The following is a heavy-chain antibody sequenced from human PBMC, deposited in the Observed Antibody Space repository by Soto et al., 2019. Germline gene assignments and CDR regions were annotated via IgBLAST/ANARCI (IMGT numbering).Heavy chain of an antibody. V-gene: IGHV1-18*01. CDR2: ISASNGNT. Sequence: QVQLVQSGAEVKKPGASVKVSCKASGYTFTSYGISWVRQAPGQGLEWMGWISASNGNTNYAQKLQGRVTMTTDTSTGTAYMELRSLRSDDTATYYCARDAGSGSPLDWFDPWGQGTLVTVSS. CDR1: GYTFTSYG. J-gene: IGHJ5*02. D-gene: IGHD1-26*01. CDR3: ARDAGSGSPLDWFDP.